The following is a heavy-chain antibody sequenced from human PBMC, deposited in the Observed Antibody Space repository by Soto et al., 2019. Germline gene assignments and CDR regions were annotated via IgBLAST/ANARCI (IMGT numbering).Heavy chain of an antibody. CDR3: VRYPRSVGGSYRPDY. J-gene: IGHJ4*02. CDR1: GFTFDVYA. CDR2: INSDGSIT. Sequence: EVQLVESGGGWVQPGRSLRLSCAASGFTFDVYAMHWVRQAPGKGLVWVSRINSDGSITNYADAVKGRFTISRDNVKNTLYLQMNSLRAEDTAVYYCVRYPRSVGGSYRPDYWGQGTLVTVSS. D-gene: IGHD3-16*02. V-gene: IGHV3-74*02.